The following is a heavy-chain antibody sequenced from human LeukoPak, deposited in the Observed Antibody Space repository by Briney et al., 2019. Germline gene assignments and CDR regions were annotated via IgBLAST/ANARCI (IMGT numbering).Heavy chain of an antibody. V-gene: IGHV3-30*02. J-gene: IGHJ4*02. CDR2: IRYDGSNK. CDR1: KFIFSNYG. Sequence: PGGSLRLSCAASKFIFSNYGMHWVRQAPGKGLEWVAFIRYDGSNKYYADSVKGRFTISRDNAKKSLYLQMNSLRAEDTALYYCAKDKASGRLYYFDNWGQGTLVTVSS. CDR3: AKDKASGRLYYFDN. D-gene: IGHD1-26*01.